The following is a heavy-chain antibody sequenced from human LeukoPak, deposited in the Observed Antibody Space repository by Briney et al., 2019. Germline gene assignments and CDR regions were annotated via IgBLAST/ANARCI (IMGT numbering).Heavy chain of an antibody. D-gene: IGHD3-22*01. J-gene: IGHJ4*02. CDR2: INPNSGGT. V-gene: IGHV1-2*02. CDR1: GYTFTGYY. Sequence: ASVKVSCKASGYTFTGYYMHWVRQAPGQGLEWMGWINPNSGGTNYAQKFQGRVTMTRDTSISTAYMELSRLRSDDTAVYYCARDYYDSSSFRTPSDYWGQGTLVTVSS. CDR3: ARDYYDSSSFRTPSDY.